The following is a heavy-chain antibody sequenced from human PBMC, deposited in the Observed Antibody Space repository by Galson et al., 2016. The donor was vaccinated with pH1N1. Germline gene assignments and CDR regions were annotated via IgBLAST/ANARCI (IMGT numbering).Heavy chain of an antibody. V-gene: IGHV1-69*05. CDR2: IIAVFKTT. CDR3: ARSPFYYNSYMDV. CDR1: ESIFNKYA. Sequence: SVKVSCKASESIFNKYAISWVRQAPGQGLEWMGGIIAVFKTTNYAQKFQGRVTITTDESTSIVYMELRSLRSEDTAIYNCARSPFYYNSYMDVWGKGTTVTVSS. J-gene: IGHJ6*03.